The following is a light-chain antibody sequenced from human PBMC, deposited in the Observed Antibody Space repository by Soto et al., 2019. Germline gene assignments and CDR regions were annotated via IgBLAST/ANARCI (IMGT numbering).Light chain of an antibody. CDR3: QQYNNWPPLT. J-gene: IGKJ4*01. CDR2: GAS. Sequence: EIVMTQSPATLSVSPGERATLSCRASQSVSSNLAWYQQKPGQAPRLLIYGASTSATGIPARFSGSGSGTEFTLTFSSLQSEDFAVYYCQQYNNWPPLTFGGGTKVEIK. V-gene: IGKV3-15*01. CDR1: QSVSSN.